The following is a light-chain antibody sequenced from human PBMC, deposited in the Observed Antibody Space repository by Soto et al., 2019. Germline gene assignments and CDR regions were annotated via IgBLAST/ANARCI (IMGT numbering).Light chain of an antibody. CDR3: QQYNSYWT. CDR2: DAS. CDR1: QSISLS. J-gene: IGKJ1*01. Sequence: DIQMTQFHSTLSASVGDRVTITCRASQSISLSLAWYQQKPGKAPDLLISDASNLERGVPSRFSGSGSGTEFTLTISSLQPDDFATYYCQQYNSYWTFAPRTKVDIK. V-gene: IGKV1-5*01.